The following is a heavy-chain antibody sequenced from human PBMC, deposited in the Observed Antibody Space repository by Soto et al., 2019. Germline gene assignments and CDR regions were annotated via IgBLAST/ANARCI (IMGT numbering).Heavy chain of an antibody. CDR3: TRVNSGSYDYVWGSYPYYFDY. CDR2: IRSKAYGGTT. CDR1: GFTFGDYA. Sequence: GGSLRLSCTASGFTFGDYAMSWVRQAPGKGLEWVGFIRSKAYGGTTEYAASVKGRFTISRDDSKSIAYLQMNSLKNEDTAVYYCTRVNSGSYDYVWGSYPYYFDYWGQGTLVTVSS. D-gene: IGHD3-16*01. V-gene: IGHV3-49*04. J-gene: IGHJ4*02.